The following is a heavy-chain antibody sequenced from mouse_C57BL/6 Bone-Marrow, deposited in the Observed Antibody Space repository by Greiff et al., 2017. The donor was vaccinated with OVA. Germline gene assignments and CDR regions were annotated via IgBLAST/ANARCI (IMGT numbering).Heavy chain of an antibody. CDR1: GFTFSNYW. D-gene: IGHD2-4*01. V-gene: IGHV6-3*01. CDR2: IRLRSDNYAT. J-gene: IGHJ2*01. Sequence: VQLKESGGGLVQPGGSMKLSCVASGFTFSNYWMNWVRQSPEKGLEWVAQIRLRSDNYATHYAESVKGRFTISRDDSKSSVYLQMNNLGAEDTGSDYGTGGGLRRRGGNYFDYWGQGTTLTVSS. CDR3: TGGGLRRRGGNYFDY.